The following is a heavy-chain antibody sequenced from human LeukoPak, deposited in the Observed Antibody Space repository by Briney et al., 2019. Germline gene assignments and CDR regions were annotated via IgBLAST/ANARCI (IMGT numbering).Heavy chain of an antibody. J-gene: IGHJ4*02. CDR1: GFTFSSYG. CDR2: IWYDGSNK. D-gene: IGHD3-22*01. V-gene: IGHV3-33*06. CDR3: AKDLRLDYYNSSGWDY. Sequence: GGSPRLSCAASGFTFSSYGMHWVRQAPGKGLEWVAVIWYDGSNKYYADSVKGRFTISRDNSKNTLYLQMNSLRAEDTAVYYCAKDLRLDYYNSSGWDYWGQGTLVTVSS.